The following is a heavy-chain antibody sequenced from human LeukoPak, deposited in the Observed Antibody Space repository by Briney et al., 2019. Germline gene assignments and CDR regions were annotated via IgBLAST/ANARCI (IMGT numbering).Heavy chain of an antibody. Sequence: GGSLRLSCVVSGFTFNRCWMNWVRQAPGKGLEWVAHINPDGRDTYYVDSVKGRFTISRDNAKTSLYLQMNSLRAEDTAVYYCARDVLAAGATGTFDIWGQGTMVTVSS. CDR3: ARDVLAAGATGTFDI. D-gene: IGHD1-14*01. CDR1: GFTFNRCW. V-gene: IGHV3-7*03. CDR2: INPDGRDT. J-gene: IGHJ3*02.